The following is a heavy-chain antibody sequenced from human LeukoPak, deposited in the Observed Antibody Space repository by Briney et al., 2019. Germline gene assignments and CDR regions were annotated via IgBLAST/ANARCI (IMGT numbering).Heavy chain of an antibody. CDR3: ARDPQYYYDSSGYAPAAFDI. D-gene: IGHD3-22*01. Sequence: GGSLRLSCAASGFTFSSYSMNWVRQAPGKGLEWVSSISSSSSYIYYADSVKGRFTISRDNAKNSLYLQMNSLRAEDTAVYYCARDPQYYYDSSGYAPAAFDIWGQXTMVTVSS. V-gene: IGHV3-21*01. CDR1: GFTFSSYS. CDR2: ISSSSSYI. J-gene: IGHJ3*02.